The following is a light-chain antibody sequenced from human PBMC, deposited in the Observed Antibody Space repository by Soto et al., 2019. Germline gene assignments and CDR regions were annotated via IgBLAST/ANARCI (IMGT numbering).Light chain of an antibody. CDR2: DAF. V-gene: IGKV3-11*01. J-gene: IGKJ4*01. CDR3: QQRGHWPLT. Sequence: EVVLTQSPATLSLSPGERATLSCRASQSVSSYLVWYQQKPGQAPRLLIYDAFNRASGIPARFSGSGSETDFTLTISSLEPEDFAVYYCQQRGHWPLTFGGGTKVEIK. CDR1: QSVSSY.